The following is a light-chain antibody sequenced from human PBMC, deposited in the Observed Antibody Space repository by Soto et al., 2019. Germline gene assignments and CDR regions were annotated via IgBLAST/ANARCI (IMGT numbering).Light chain of an antibody. CDR1: KSLNSL. Sequence: DIHIPQPPSTLSASVGDRLTIPCRGSKSLNSLLAWYQQKPGRAPKLMIYKACGLESGAPSRFSGSGSGTDFTLTISSLQPDDFATYYCQQYNSYSPLTFGGGTKVDIK. V-gene: IGKV1-5*03. J-gene: IGKJ4*01. CDR2: KAC. CDR3: QQYNSYSPLT.